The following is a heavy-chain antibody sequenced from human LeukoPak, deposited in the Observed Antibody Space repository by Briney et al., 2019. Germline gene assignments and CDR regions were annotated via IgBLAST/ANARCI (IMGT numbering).Heavy chain of an antibody. CDR2: VRNDGSNE. CDR3: AKESDSGYHSEGPKN. D-gene: IGHD5-12*01. J-gene: IGHJ4*02. CDR1: GFVLSDYG. V-gene: IGHV3-30*02. Sequence: GGSLRLSCAASGFVLSDYGMHWVRQAPGKGLEWVAFVRNDGSNEYYAGSVKGRFTISRDKSKNTLYLQMNSLRAEDTAAYSCAKESDSGYHSEGPKNWGLGTLVTVSS.